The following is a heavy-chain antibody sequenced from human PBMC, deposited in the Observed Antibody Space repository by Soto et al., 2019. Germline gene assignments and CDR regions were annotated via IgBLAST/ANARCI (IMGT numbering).Heavy chain of an antibody. Sequence: GGSLRLSCAASGFTFSSYSMNWVRQAPGKGLEWVSSISSSSSYIYYADSVKGRFTISRDNAKNSLYLQMNSLRAEDTAVYYCARVGPGWNDAFDIWGQGTMVTVSS. CDR3: ARVGPGWNDAFDI. CDR1: GFTFSSYS. J-gene: IGHJ3*02. CDR2: ISSSSSYI. V-gene: IGHV3-21*01. D-gene: IGHD1-1*01.